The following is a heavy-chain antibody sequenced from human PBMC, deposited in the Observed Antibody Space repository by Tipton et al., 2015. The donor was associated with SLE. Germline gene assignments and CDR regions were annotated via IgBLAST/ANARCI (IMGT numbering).Heavy chain of an antibody. D-gene: IGHD2-21*02. CDR3: ARDMGVTGTGGWYFDL. V-gene: IGHV3-48*03. CDR2: ISSSGSTI. Sequence: SLRLSCAASGFTFSSYEMNWVRQAPGKGLEWVSYISSSGSTIYYADSVKGRFTISRDNAKNSLYLQMNSLRAEDTAVDYCARDMGVTGTGGWYFDLWGRGTLVTVSS. J-gene: IGHJ2*01. CDR1: GFTFSSYE.